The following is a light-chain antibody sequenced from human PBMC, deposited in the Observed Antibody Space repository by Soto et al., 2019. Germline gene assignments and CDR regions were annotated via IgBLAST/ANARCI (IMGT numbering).Light chain of an antibody. Sequence: DIQMTQSPSTLSGSVGDRVTITCRASQTISSWLAWYQQKPGKAPKLLIYKASTLKSGVSSRFSGSGSGTDFTLTISSLQPEDVATYYCQKYFGVPWTIGQGTKVEI. CDR2: KAS. CDR3: QKYFGVPWT. CDR1: QTISSW. V-gene: IGKV1-5*03. J-gene: IGKJ1*01.